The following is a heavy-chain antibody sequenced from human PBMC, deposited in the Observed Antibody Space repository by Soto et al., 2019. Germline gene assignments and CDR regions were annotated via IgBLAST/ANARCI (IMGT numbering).Heavy chain of an antibody. D-gene: IGHD3-22*01. V-gene: IGHV3-23*01. J-gene: IGHJ4*02. CDR2: ISGSGDNT. CDR3: ANAARYYYDSTRYVNFVYYFAY. CDR1: GFTFSSYA. Sequence: EVQLLESGGGLVKPGGSLRLSCAASGFTFSSYALTWVRQAPGKGREWVSGISGSGDNTNYADSVKGRFTISRDNSKHTVYLQMRSLRAEETAVYHCANAARYYYDSTRYVNFVYYFAYWGQGTLVTVSS.